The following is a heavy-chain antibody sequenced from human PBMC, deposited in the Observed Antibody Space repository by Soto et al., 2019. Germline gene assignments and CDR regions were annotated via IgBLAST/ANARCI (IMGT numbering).Heavy chain of an antibody. J-gene: IGHJ4*02. Sequence: EVQLLESGGGLVQPGGSLRLSCEASGFTFNNYAMTGVRQAPGKGLEWVSAISGGGDTTSYADSVKGRFTVSRDGSKNTLYLQMSSLRAEDTALYYCAKGRGGSGSLTPRVDFWGQGTLVTVSS. CDR1: GFTFNNYA. V-gene: IGHV3-23*01. CDR2: ISGGGDTT. D-gene: IGHD3-10*01. CDR3: AKGRGGSGSLTPRVDF.